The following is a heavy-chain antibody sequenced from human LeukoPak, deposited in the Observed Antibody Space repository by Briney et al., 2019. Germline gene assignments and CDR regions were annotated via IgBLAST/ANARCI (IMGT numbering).Heavy chain of an antibody. Sequence: PGGSLTLSCAASGFTFSSYCMHWVRHAQGKGLVWVSHINRNGSSTTYADSVRGRFTISRDNAKNTLYLQMKSLRAADAPVYYCATETAVSGGIFFDCWGQGRMVGVCS. V-gene: IGHV3-74*01. D-gene: IGHD3-10*01. CDR3: ATETAVSGGIFFDC. J-gene: IGHJ4*02. CDR1: GFTFSSYC. CDR2: INRNGSST.